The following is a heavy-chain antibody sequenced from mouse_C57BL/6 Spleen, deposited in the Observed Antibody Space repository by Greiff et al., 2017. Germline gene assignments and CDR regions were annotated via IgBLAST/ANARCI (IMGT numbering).Heavy chain of an antibody. J-gene: IGHJ2*01. V-gene: IGHV1-5*01. Sequence: EVQLQESGTVLARPGASVKMSCKTSGYTFTSYWMHWVKQRPGQGLEWIGAIYPGNSDTSYNQKFKGKAKLTAVTSASTAYMELSILTTEDSAVYYCTRGVYYGSPPYFDYWGQGTTLTVSS. CDR2: IYPGNSDT. CDR3: TRGVYYGSPPYFDY. D-gene: IGHD1-1*01. CDR1: GYTFTSYW.